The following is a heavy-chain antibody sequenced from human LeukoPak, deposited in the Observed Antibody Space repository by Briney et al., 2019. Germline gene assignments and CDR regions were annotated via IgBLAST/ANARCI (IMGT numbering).Heavy chain of an antibody. J-gene: IGHJ4*02. CDR3: VRGSSSF. D-gene: IGHD2-2*01. V-gene: IGHV3-7*04. CDR2: IDPDGTDL. CDR1: GLTTRNSW. Sequence: GGSLRLSCAVSGLTTRNSWMSWVRQAPGKGLEWVANIDPDGTDLYYMDSVKGRFTVSRDNDKNSLYLQMHSPRVEDTATYYCVRGSSSFWGQGTLVTV.